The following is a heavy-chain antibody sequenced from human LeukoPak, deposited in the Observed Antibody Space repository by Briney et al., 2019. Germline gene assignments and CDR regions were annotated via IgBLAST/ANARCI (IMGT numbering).Heavy chain of an antibody. CDR3: VAAGTFDY. D-gene: IGHD6-13*01. CDR1: GFTFSSYA. CDR2: ISGSGGST. V-gene: IGHV3-23*01. J-gene: IGHJ4*02. Sequence: PGGSLRLSCAASGFTFSSYAMSWVRQAPGKGLEWVSAISGSGGSTYYADFVKGRFTISRDNTKNTLYLQMNTLRAEDTAVYYCVAAGTFDYWGQGALVTVSS.